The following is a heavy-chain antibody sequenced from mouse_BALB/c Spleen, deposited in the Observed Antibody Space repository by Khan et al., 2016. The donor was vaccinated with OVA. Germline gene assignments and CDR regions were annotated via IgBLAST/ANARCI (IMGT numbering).Heavy chain of an antibody. CDR1: GYSFTSYY. V-gene: IGHV1S135*01. J-gene: IGHJ3*01. CDR3: TRHGYVAWFTY. CDR2: IDPFSGDT. D-gene: IGHD2-2*01. Sequence: VQLQQSGPELMKPGASVKISCKASGYSFTSYYIHWVIQSHGKSLEWIGYIDPFSGDTTYNKKFKGRATLTVDKSSSTAYINLSNLTSEDSAVYYCTRHGYVAWFTYWGQGTLVTVSA.